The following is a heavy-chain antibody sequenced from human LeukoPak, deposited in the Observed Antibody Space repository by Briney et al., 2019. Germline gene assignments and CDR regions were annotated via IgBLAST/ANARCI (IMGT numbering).Heavy chain of an antibody. D-gene: IGHD2-21*02. Sequence: GGSLRLSCAASGFTFSSYSMNWVRQAPGKGLEWVSSIGSSSSYIYYADSVKGRFTISRDNAKNSLYLQMNSLRAEDTAVYYCARDDPYCGGDCEERAFDIWGQGTMVTVSS. CDR1: GFTFSSYS. CDR2: IGSSSSYI. CDR3: ARDDPYCGGDCEERAFDI. J-gene: IGHJ3*02. V-gene: IGHV3-21*01.